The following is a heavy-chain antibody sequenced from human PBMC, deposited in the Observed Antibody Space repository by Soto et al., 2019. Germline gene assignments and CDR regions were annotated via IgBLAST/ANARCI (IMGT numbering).Heavy chain of an antibody. D-gene: IGHD5-12*01. Sequence: ASVKVYCKASGYTFTSYGISWVRQAPGQGLEWMGWISAYNGNTNYAQKLQGRVTMTTDTSTSTAYMELRSLRSDDTAVYYCARDSGYDMPYQHWFDPWGQGTLVTVSS. V-gene: IGHV1-18*01. J-gene: IGHJ5*02. CDR3: ARDSGYDMPYQHWFDP. CDR1: GYTFTSYG. CDR2: ISAYNGNT.